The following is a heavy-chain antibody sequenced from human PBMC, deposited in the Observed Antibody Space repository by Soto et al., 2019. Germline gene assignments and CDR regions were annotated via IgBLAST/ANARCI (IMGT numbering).Heavy chain of an antibody. CDR2: ISAYNGNT. CDR3: ASRRGSGCRLDAFDI. D-gene: IGHD3-22*01. V-gene: IGHV1-18*01. J-gene: IGHJ3*02. CDR1: GYTFTSYG. Sequence: QVQLVQSGAEVKKPGASVKVSCKASGYTFTSYGISWVRQAPGQGLEWMGWISAYNGNTNYAQKLQGRVTMTTDAATSTAYMELRSLRSDDTAVYYCASRRGSGCRLDAFDIWGQGTMVTVSS.